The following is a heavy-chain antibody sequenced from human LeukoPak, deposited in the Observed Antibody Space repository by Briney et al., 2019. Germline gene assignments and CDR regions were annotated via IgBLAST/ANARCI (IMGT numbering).Heavy chain of an antibody. Sequence: ASVKVSCEASEYTFTSYVMNWVRQAPGQGLEWMGWINTNTGNPTHAQGFTGRFVFSLDTSVSTAYLQINSLKAEDTAVYYCARDRGDYAHYYYAMDVWGQGTTVTVSS. J-gene: IGHJ6*02. V-gene: IGHV7-4-1*02. CDR3: ARDRGDYAHYYYAMDV. D-gene: IGHD4-17*01. CDR2: INTNTGNP. CDR1: EYTFTSYV.